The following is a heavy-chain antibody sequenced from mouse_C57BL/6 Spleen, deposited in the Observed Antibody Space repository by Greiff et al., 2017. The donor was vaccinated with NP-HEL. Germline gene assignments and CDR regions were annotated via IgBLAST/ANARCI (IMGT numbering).Heavy chain of an antibody. CDR1: GYTFTDYY. J-gene: IGHJ2*01. Sequence: VQLQQSGPELVKPGASVKISCKASGYTFTDYYMNWVKQSHGKSLEWIGDINPNNGGTSYNQKFKGKATLTVDKSSSTAYMELRSLTSEDSAVYYGARRVYYYGSSYDFDYWGQGTTLTVSS. V-gene: IGHV1-26*01. D-gene: IGHD1-1*01. CDR3: ARRVYYYGSSYDFDY. CDR2: INPNNGGT.